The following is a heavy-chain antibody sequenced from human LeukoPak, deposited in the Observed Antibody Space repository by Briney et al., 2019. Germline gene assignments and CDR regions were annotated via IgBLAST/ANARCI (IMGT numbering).Heavy chain of an antibody. J-gene: IGHJ4*02. Sequence: GGSLRLSCAASGFTFSDYYMSWIRQAPGKGLEWVSYISSSGSTIYYADSVKGRFTISRDNAKNTLYLQMNSLRAEDTAVYYCARDRWELPDFDYWGQGTLVTVSS. CDR1: GFTFSDYY. D-gene: IGHD1-26*01. CDR3: ARDRWELPDFDY. V-gene: IGHV3-11*04. CDR2: ISSSGSTI.